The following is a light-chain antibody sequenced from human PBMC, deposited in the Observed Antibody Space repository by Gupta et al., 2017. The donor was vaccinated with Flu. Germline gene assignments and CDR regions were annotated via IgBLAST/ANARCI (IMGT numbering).Light chain of an antibody. V-gene: IGLV2-18*01. CDR3: SLYTSSSQDNYV. CDR2: EVS. CDR1: SSDIGTYNR. J-gene: IGLJ1*01. Sequence: QSALTQPPSVSGSPGQSVTISCTGTSSDIGTYNRVSWYQQPPGTAPKLLIYEVSNRPSGVPDRFSGSKSGNTASLTISGLQAEDEADYYCSLYTSSSQDNYVFGTGTKVTVL.